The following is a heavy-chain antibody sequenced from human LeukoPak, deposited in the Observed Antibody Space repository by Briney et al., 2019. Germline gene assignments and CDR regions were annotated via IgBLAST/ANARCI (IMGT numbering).Heavy chain of an antibody. D-gene: IGHD3-3*01. J-gene: IGHJ6*03. CDR3: ARGLYYDFWSGYFGVYYYYMDV. V-gene: IGHV4-34*01. CDR2: INHSGST. Sequence: PSETLSLTCAVYGGSFSGYYWSWIRQPPGKGLEWIGEINHSGSTNHNPSLKSRVTISVDTSKNQFSLKLSSVTAADTAVYYCARGLYYDFWSGYFGVYYYYMDVWGKGTTVTVSS. CDR1: GGSFSGYY.